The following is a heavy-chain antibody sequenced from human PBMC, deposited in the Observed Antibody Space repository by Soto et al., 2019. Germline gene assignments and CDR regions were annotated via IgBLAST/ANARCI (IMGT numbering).Heavy chain of an antibody. J-gene: IGHJ4*02. CDR2: IIPILGIA. D-gene: IGHD1-20*01. CDR1: GGTFSSYT. V-gene: IGHV1-69*02. Sequence: ASVKGSCKASGGTFSSYTISWVRQAHGQGLEWMGRIIPILGIANYAQKFQGRVTITADKSTGTAYMELSSLRSEDTAVYYCARAGINWNQTDYFDYWGQGTLVTVSS. CDR3: ARAGINWNQTDYFDY.